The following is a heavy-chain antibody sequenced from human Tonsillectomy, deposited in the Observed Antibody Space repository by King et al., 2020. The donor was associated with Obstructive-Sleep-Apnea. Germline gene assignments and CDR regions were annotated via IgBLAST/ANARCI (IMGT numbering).Heavy chain of an antibody. J-gene: IGHJ4*02. V-gene: IGHV3-11*01. Sequence: VQLVDSGGGLVKPGGSLRLSCAASGFIFSDYYMSCIRKAPGKGLEWGSYISSSGSTIYDAESVKGRFTISRDNTKNSLYLQMNSLRAEDTAVYYCARRMQWVVHFDYWGQGSLVTVSS. CDR3: ARRMQWVVHFDY. CDR2: ISSSGSTI. D-gene: IGHD6-19*01. CDR1: GFIFSDYY.